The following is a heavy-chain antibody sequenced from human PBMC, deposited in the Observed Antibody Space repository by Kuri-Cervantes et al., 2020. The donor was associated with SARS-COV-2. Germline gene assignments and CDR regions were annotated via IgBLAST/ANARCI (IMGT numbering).Heavy chain of an antibody. V-gene: IGHV3-11*04. CDR3: ARARGYGDYKNWFDP. CDR1: EFAFSYFY. J-gene: IGHJ5*02. D-gene: IGHD4-17*01. Sequence: LSLTCAASEFAFSYFYMSWIRQAPGKGLEWVSYISGKGDTVYYADSVKGRFTISRDNTKNSLYLQMNSLRAEDTAVYYCARARGYGDYKNWFDPWGQGTLVTVSS. CDR2: ISGKGDTV.